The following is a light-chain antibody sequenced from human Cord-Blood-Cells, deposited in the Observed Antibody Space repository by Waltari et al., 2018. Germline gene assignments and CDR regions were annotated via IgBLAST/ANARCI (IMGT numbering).Light chain of an antibody. CDR3: QQYDNLPLT. J-gene: IGKJ4*01. CDR1: QDISNY. CDR2: DAS. Sequence: DIQMTLSPFSLPASVGDRVTITCQASQDISNYLNLYQQKPGKAPKLLIYDASNLETGVPSRFSGSGSGTDFTFTISSLQPEDIATYYCQQYDNLPLTFGGGTKVEIK. V-gene: IGKV1-33*01.